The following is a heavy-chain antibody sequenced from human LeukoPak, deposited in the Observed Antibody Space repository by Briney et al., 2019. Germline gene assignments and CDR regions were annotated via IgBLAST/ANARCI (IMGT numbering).Heavy chain of an antibody. V-gene: IGHV1-2*02. Sequence: ASVTVSCKASGYTFTGYYMHWVRQAPAQGLEWMGWINPNSGGTNYAQKFQGRVTMTRDTSISTAYMELSRLRSDDTAVYYCARDHCSSTSCYGDFDYWGQGTLVTVSS. CDR3: ARDHCSSTSCYGDFDY. J-gene: IGHJ4*02. D-gene: IGHD2-2*01. CDR1: GYTFTGYY. CDR2: INPNSGGT.